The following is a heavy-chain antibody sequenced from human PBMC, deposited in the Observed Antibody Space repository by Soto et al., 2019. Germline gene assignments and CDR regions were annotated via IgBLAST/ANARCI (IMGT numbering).Heavy chain of an antibody. CDR3: AKDCGYSSGNDAFYI. CDR2: ISGSGGST. D-gene: IGHD5-18*01. V-gene: IGHV3-23*01. CDR1: GFTFSGYA. J-gene: IGHJ3*02. Sequence: PGGSLRLSCAASGFTFSGYAMSWVRQAPGKGLEWVSAISGSGGSTYYADSVKGRFTISRDNSKNTLYLQMNSLRAEDTAVYYCAKDCGYSSGNDAFYIWGQETMVTVSS.